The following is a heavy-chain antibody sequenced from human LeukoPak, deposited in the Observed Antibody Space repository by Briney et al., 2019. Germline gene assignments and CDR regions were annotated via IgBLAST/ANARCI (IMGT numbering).Heavy chain of an antibody. Sequence: SETLSLTCSVSGDSITNYYWNWVRQPPGKGLEWIGYIHYTGKNYYNPSLKSRITMSVDTSKSQFSLKLSSVTTADSAVYYCAKWHERLLAFDSWGQGALVTVSS. D-gene: IGHD1-1*01. CDR1: GDSITNYY. CDR2: IHYTGKN. CDR3: AKWHERLLAFDS. V-gene: IGHV4-59*01. J-gene: IGHJ4*02.